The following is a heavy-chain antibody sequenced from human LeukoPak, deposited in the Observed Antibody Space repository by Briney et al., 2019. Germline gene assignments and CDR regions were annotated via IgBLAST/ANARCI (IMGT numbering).Heavy chain of an antibody. CDR1: GFTVSSNY. CDR2: IYSGGST. D-gene: IGHD2-2*01. V-gene: IGHV3-66*04. CDR3: ARQPLVDRSVTVVAPQTPFDY. Sequence: PGGSLRLSCAASGFTVSSNYMSWVRQAPGKGLEWVPVIYSGGSTYYADSVKGRFTISRDNSKNTLYLQMNSLRAEDTAVYYCARQPLVDRSVTVVAPQTPFDYWGQGTLVTVSS. J-gene: IGHJ4*02.